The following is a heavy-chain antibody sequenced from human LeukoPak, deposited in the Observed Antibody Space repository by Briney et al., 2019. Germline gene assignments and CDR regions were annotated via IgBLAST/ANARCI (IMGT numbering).Heavy chain of an antibody. D-gene: IGHD6-19*01. CDR2: ISAYNDNT. Sequence: ASVKVSCKTSGYTFTIYAISWVRQAPGQGLEWMGWISAYNDNTKYAQKLQGRVTMTIDKSTSTAYMELRSLRFDDTAVYYCASQYTSGHFTYHFDYWGQGTLVTVSS. V-gene: IGHV1-18*01. CDR3: ASQYTSGHFTYHFDY. J-gene: IGHJ4*02. CDR1: GYTFTIYA.